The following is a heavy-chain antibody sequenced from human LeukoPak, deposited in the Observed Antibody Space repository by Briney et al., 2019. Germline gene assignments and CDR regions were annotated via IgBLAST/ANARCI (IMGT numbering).Heavy chain of an antibody. CDR2: INPSGGST. D-gene: IGHD6-19*01. CDR3: ARVREQWLTLDY. J-gene: IGHJ4*02. CDR1: GYTFTSYY. Sequence: ASVKVSCKASGYTFTSYYMHWVRQAPGQGLEWMGIINPSGGSTSYAQKFQGRVTMTRDTSTGTVYMELSSLRSEDTAVYYCARVREQWLTLDYWGQGTLVTVSS. V-gene: IGHV1-46*01.